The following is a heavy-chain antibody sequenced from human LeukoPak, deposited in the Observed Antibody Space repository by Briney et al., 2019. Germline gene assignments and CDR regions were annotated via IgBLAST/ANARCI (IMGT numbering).Heavy chain of an antibody. D-gene: IGHD6-19*01. V-gene: IGHV3-7*01. J-gene: IGHJ4*02. Sequence: PGGSLRLSCAASGFTFSSYWMSWVRQAPGKGLEWVANIKQDGSEKYYLDSVKGRFTISRDNAENSLYLQMNSPRAEDTAVYYCATEASSGLEDWGQGILVTVSS. CDR3: ATEASSGLED. CDR1: GFTFSSYW. CDR2: IKQDGSEK.